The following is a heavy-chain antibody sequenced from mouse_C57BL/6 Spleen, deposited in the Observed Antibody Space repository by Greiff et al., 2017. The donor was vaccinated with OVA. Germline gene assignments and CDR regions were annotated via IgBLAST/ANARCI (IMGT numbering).Heavy chain of an antibody. V-gene: IGHV14-1*01. CDR2: IDPEDGDT. Sequence: EVKLQESGAELVRPGASVKVSCTASGFNIKDYYMHWVKQRPEQGLEWIGRIDPEDGDTEYAPKFQGKATMTADTSSNTAYLQLSSLTSEDTAVYYCTTMSTVVATDYWGQGTTLTVSS. CDR1: GFNIKDYY. CDR3: TTMSTVVATDY. J-gene: IGHJ2*01. D-gene: IGHD1-1*01.